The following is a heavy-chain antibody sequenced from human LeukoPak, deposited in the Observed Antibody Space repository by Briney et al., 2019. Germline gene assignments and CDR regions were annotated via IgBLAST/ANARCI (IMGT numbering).Heavy chain of an antibody. Sequence: GGSLRLSCAASGVTFSSYAMHWVRQAPGKGLECVAVISYEGSNKYYADSLKGRFTISRDNSKNTLYLQMNSLGAEATAVYYCARDGGYSYAQGYFDYWGQGTLVTVSS. J-gene: IGHJ4*02. CDR3: ARDGGYSYAQGYFDY. CDR2: ISYEGSNK. D-gene: IGHD5-18*01. CDR1: GVTFSSYA. V-gene: IGHV3-30-3*01.